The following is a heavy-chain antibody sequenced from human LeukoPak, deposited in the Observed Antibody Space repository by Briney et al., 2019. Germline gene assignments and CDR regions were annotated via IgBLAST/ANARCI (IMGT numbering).Heavy chain of an antibody. J-gene: IGHJ5*02. CDR2: INTGKGNT. Sequence: GASVKVSCKASGYTFTDYAMHWVRQAPGARLEWMGWINTGKGNTKYSQKFQGRVTITMDTSASTAYMELSSLRSEDTAVYYCARDHVVGLAPFDPWGQGTLVTVSS. D-gene: IGHD2-15*01. V-gene: IGHV1-3*04. CDR1: GYTFTDYA. CDR3: ARDHVVGLAPFDP.